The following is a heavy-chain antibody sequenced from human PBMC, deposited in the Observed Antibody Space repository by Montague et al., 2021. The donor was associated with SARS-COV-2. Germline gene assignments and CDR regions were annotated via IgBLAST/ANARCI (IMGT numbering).Heavy chain of an antibody. CDR2: INSDGSST. J-gene: IGHJ6*02. Sequence: SRSLSFVASGFTFSSYWMHWVRQAPGKGLVWVSRINSDGSSTSYADSVKGRFTISRDNAKNTLYLQMNSLRAEDTAVYYCARSGQQLVHPLATLYYYYGMDVWGQGTTVTVSS. CDR3: ARSGQQLVHPLATLYYYYGMDV. V-gene: IGHV3-74*01. D-gene: IGHD6-13*01. CDR1: GFTFSSYW.